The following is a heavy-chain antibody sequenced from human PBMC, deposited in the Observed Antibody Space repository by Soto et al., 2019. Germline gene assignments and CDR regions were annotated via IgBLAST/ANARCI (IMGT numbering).Heavy chain of an antibody. J-gene: IGHJ3*02. Sequence: QVQLQESGPGLVKPSETLSLTCTVSGGSISSYYWSWIRQPPGKGLEWIGYIYYSGSTNYNPSLKSRVTISVDTYKNQFSLKLSSVTAADTAVYYCARATTYYDYVWGSYRDDAFDIWGQGTMVTVSS. D-gene: IGHD3-16*02. CDR3: ARATTYYDYVWGSYRDDAFDI. V-gene: IGHV4-59*01. CDR1: GGSISSYY. CDR2: IYYSGST.